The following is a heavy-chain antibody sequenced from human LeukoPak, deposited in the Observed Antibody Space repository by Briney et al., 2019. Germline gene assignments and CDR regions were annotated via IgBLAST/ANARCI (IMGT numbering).Heavy chain of an antibody. V-gene: IGHV3-23*01. CDR1: GSTFSSYA. J-gene: IGHJ2*01. D-gene: IGHD7-27*01. CDR3: AKETGEGWYFDL. CDR2: ISGSGGST. Sequence: GRSLRLSCAASGSTFSSYAMSWVRQAPGKGLEWVSAISGSGGSTYYADSVKGRFTISRDNCKNTLYLQMNSLRAEDTAVYYCAKETGEGWYFDLWGRGTLVTVSS.